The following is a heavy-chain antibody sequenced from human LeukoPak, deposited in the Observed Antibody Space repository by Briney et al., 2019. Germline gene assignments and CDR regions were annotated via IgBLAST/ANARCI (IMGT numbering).Heavy chain of an antibody. V-gene: IGHV4-59*01. Sequence: SETLSLTCTVSGGSISSYYWSWIRQPPGKGLEWIGYIYYSGSTNYNPSLKSRVTISVDTSKNQFSLKLSSVTAADTAVYYCAGRHTGTFEYWGRGALVTVSS. D-gene: IGHD5-18*01. J-gene: IGHJ4*02. CDR2: IYYSGST. CDR1: GGSISSYY. CDR3: AGRHTGTFEY.